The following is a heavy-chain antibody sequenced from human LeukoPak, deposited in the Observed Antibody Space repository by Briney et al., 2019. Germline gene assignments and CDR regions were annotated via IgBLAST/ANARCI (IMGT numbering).Heavy chain of an antibody. J-gene: IGHJ4*02. CDR2: MNPNSGNT. CDR1: GYTFTSYD. D-gene: IGHD6-19*01. Sequence: ASVKVSCKASGYTFTSYDINWVRQATGQGLEWMGWMNPNSGNTGYAQKFQGRVTMTRNTSISTAYMELSSLRSEDTAVYYCARSPTGSGWYYFDYWGQGTLVTVSS. V-gene: IGHV1-8*01. CDR3: ARSPTGSGWYYFDY.